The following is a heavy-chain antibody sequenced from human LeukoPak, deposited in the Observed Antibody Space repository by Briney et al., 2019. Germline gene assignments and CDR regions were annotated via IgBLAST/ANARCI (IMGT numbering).Heavy chain of an antibody. J-gene: IGHJ4*02. CDR3: AKDVDY. Sequence: PGGSLRLSCAASGFTFSSYGMHWVRQAPGKGLEWVAVISYDGSNKYYADSVKGRFTISRDNSKNTLYLQMNSLRAEDTAVYYCAKDVDYWGQGTLVTVPS. V-gene: IGHV3-30*18. CDR1: GFTFSSYG. CDR2: ISYDGSNK.